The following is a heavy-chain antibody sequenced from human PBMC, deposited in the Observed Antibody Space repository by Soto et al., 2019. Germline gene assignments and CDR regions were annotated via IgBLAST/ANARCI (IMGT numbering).Heavy chain of an antibody. CDR1: GYTFTTYY. CDR3: ARRDVVELPDNTRSYFDP. CDR2: INPRGGAR. Sequence: HVQLVQSGAEGRKPGDSVRISCTTSGYTFTTYYIHWLRLAPGQCLEWMGVINPRGGARNYAQKLQGGVAMSADTSTCTVYMELGCLRSGVTSLFFCARRDVVELPDNTRSYFDPWGQGTLVTVSS. J-gene: IGHJ5*02. D-gene: IGHD2-15*01. V-gene: IGHV1-46*01.